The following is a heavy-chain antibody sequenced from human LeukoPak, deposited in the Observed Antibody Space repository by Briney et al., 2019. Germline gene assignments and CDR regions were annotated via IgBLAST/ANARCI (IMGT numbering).Heavy chain of an antibody. CDR2: INHSGST. D-gene: IGHD3-22*01. V-gene: IGHV4-34*01. Sequence: WETLSLTCAVYGGSFSGYYWSWIRQPPGKGLEWIGEINHSGSTNYNPSLKSRVTISVDTSKNQFSLKLSSVTAADTAVYYCARGYNYVRVDVWGKGTTVTVSS. CDR1: GGSFSGYY. CDR3: ARGYNYVRVDV. J-gene: IGHJ6*04.